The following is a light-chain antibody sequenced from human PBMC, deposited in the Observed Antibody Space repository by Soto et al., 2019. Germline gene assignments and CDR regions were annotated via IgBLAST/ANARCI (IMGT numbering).Light chain of an antibody. V-gene: IGKV1-5*03. CDR1: ESISSW. Sequence: DIQMTQFPSTLSASVGDRVTITCRASESISSWVAWYQQKPGKAPKILIYKASTLQSGVPSRFTGSGSGTEFTLTISSLQPDDVATYECQHYSVCPLTFGGGTKVEIK. CDR3: QHYSVCPLT. CDR2: KAS. J-gene: IGKJ4*01.